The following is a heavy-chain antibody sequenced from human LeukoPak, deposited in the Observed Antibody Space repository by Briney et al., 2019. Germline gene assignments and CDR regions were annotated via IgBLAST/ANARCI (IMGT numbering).Heavy chain of an antibody. CDR1: GRSISSYY. Sequence: PSETLSLTCTVSGRSISSYYWSWIRQPAGKGLEWIGYIYYSGNTNYNPSLKTRVTISVDSSKNKFSLKLNSVAAADTAVYFCARHAVGTIRAFDIWGQGTMVTVSS. J-gene: IGHJ3*02. CDR2: IYYSGNT. V-gene: IGHV4-59*01. D-gene: IGHD1-26*01. CDR3: ARHAVGTIRAFDI.